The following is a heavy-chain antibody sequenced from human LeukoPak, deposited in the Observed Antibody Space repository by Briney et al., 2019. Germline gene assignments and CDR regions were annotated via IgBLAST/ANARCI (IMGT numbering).Heavy chain of an antibody. Sequence: ASVKVSCKASGYTFTSYDINWVRQATGQGLEWMGWMNPNSGNTGYAQKFQGRVTMTRNTSISTAYMELSSLRSEDTAVYYCATARITYYGSGSYSHFDYWGQGTLVTVSS. J-gene: IGHJ4*02. CDR1: GYTFTSYD. V-gene: IGHV1-8*01. CDR3: ATARITYYGSGSYSHFDY. D-gene: IGHD3-10*01. CDR2: MNPNSGNT.